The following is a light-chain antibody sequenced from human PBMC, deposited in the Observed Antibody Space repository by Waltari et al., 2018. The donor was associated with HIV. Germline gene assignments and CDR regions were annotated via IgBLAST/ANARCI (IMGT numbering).Light chain of an antibody. CDR2: DTS. J-gene: IGLJ3*02. V-gene: IGLV7-46*01. CDR1: TGAVTSGHY. Sequence: QAVVTQEPSLTVSPGGTVTLTCGSSTGAVTSGHYPSWFHQKPVQAPRPLIYDTSNKHSWTPARFSGSLLGGKAALTLSGAQAEDEAEYYCLLSYSGARVFGGGTKLTVL. CDR3: LLSYSGARV.